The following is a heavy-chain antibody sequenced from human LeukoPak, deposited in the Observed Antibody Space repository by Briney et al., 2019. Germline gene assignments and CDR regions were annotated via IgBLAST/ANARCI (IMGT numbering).Heavy chain of an antibody. D-gene: IGHD3-9*01. CDR1: GFTFSSYG. CDR3: AKVGRLRYFDWLLDY. J-gene: IGHJ4*02. V-gene: IGHV3-30*02. CDR2: IRYDGSNK. Sequence: GGSLRLSCAASGFTFSSYGMHWVRQAPGKGLEWVAFIRYDGSNKYYADSVKGRFTISRDNSKNTLYLQMNSLRAEDTAVYYCAKVGRLRYFDWLLDYWGQGTLATVSS.